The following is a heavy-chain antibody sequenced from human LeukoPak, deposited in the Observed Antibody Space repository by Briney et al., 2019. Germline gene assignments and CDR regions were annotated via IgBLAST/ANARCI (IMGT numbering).Heavy chain of an antibody. V-gene: IGHV3-66*01. CDR1: GFTVSSIY. CDR2: IYSGGST. Sequence: GGSLRLSCAASGFTVSSIYMSWVRQAPGKGLEWVSVIYSGGSTYYADSVKGRFTISRDNSKNTLYLQMNSLRAEDTAVYYCAREAPGSAFDIWGQGTMVTVSS. J-gene: IGHJ3*02. CDR3: AREAPGSAFDI.